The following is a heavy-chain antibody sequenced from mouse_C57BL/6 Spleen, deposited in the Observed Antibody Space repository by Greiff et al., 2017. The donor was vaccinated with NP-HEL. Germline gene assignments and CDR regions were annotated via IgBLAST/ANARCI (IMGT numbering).Heavy chain of an antibody. CDR3: TTSDYYGSSYEDY. CDR2: IDPENGDT. D-gene: IGHD1-1*01. J-gene: IGHJ2*01. Sequence: VQLQQSGAELVRPGASVKLSCTASGFNIKDDYMHWVKQRPEQGLEWIGWIDPENGDTEYASKFQGKATITADTSSKTAYLQLSSLTSEDTAVYYCTTSDYYGSSYEDYWGQGTTLTVSS. V-gene: IGHV14-4*01. CDR1: GFNIKDDY.